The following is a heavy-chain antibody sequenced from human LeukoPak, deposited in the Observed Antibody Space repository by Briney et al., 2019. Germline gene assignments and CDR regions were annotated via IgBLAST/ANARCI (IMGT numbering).Heavy chain of an antibody. CDR3: ATASPYSGYYYYYMDV. J-gene: IGHJ6*03. D-gene: IGHD1-26*01. CDR2: IYYSGST. CDR1: GGSISSSSYY. Sequence: PSETLSLTCTVSGGSISSSSYYWGWIRQPPGKGLEWIGSIYYSGSTYYNPSLKSRVTISVDTSKNQFSLKLSSVTAADTAVYYCATASPYSGYYYYYMDVWGKGTTVTVSS. V-gene: IGHV4-39*01.